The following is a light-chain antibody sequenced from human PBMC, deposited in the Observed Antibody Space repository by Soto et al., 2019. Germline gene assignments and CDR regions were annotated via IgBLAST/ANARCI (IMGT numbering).Light chain of an antibody. CDR2: WSD. CDR3: TSWDDSLSIRV. V-gene: IGLV1-47*01. Sequence: QSVLTQPPSASGTPGQRVTIYCSGSNSNIGDNYVYWYQQVPGTAPKLLVFWSDQRPSGVPDRFSGSKSGTSASLAISGLRSEDEADYYCTSWDDSLSIRVFGGGTKVTVL. J-gene: IGLJ3*02. CDR1: NSNIGDNY.